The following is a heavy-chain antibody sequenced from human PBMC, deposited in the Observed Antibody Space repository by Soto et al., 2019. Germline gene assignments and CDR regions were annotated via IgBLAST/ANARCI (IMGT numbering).Heavy chain of an antibody. D-gene: IGHD1-26*01. J-gene: IGHJ4*02. V-gene: IGHV4-59*01. Sequence: SETLSLTCTVSGDSISNYHWSWVRQPPGKGLECIGYIYSSGSTNYNPSLKSRVTISVDTSKNEFSLKLTSVTAADTAIYYCARFSGYYSAFDCWGQGTPVTVSS. CDR3: ARFSGYYSAFDC. CDR2: IYSSGST. CDR1: GDSISNYH.